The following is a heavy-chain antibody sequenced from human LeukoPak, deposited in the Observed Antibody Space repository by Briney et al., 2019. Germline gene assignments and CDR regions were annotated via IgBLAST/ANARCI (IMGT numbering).Heavy chain of an antibody. D-gene: IGHD6-6*01. J-gene: IGHJ6*02. CDR1: GGSISSSSYY. CDR3: ARHRSRQLVPGMDV. Sequence: PSETLSLTCTVSGGSISSSSYYWGWIRQPPGKGLEWIGYIYYSGSTNYNPSLKSRVTISVDTSKNQFSLKLSSVTAADTAVYYCARHRSRQLVPGMDVWGQGTTVTVSS. CDR2: IYYSGST. V-gene: IGHV4-61*05.